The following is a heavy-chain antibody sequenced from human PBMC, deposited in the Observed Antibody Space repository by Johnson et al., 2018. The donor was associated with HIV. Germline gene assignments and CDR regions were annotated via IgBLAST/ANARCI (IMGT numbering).Heavy chain of an antibody. CDR1: GFTFDDYA. J-gene: IGHJ3*02. Sequence: VQLVESGGGLVQPGRSLRLSCAASGFTFDDYAMHWVRQAPGKGLEWVSGISWNSGSVDYADSVKGRFTISRDYAKNSLYLQMNSLRAEDTAVYYCARDQGWGDAFDIWGQGTMVIVSS. D-gene: IGHD3-16*01. V-gene: IGHV3-9*01. CDR3: ARDQGWGDAFDI. CDR2: ISWNSGSV.